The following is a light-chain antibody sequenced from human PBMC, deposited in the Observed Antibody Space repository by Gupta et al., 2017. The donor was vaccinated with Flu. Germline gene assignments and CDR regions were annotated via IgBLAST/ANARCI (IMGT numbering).Light chain of an antibody. CDR2: AAS. J-gene: IGKJ4*01. Sequence: DIQLTQSPSSLSASVGDRVTITCRASQSISSYLDWYQQKPGKAPKLLIYAASSLQSGVPSRFSGSGSGTDFTLTISSLQAEDVATYYCQQSDSTPRTFGQGTKVEIK. CDR3: QQSDSTPRT. CDR1: QSISSY. V-gene: IGKV1-39*01.